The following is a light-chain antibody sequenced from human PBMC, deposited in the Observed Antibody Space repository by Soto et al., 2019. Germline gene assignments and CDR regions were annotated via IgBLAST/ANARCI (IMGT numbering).Light chain of an antibody. V-gene: IGLV2-23*01. Sequence: QSALTQPASVSGSPGQSITISCTGTSSDVGTYNLVSWYQQHPGKAPKLMIYEGSKWPSGVSNRFSGSKSGNTASLTISGLQAEDEADYYCCSYADSTTYVFGTGTKLTVL. CDR1: SSDVGTYNL. CDR2: EGS. CDR3: CSYADSTTYV. J-gene: IGLJ1*01.